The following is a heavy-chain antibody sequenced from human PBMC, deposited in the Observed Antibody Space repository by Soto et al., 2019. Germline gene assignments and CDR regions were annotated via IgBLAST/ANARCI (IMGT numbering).Heavy chain of an antibody. Sequence: SETLSLTCTVSGGSIGSGGYYWSWIRQHPGKGLEWIGYIYYSGSTYYNPSLKSRVTISVDTSKNQFSLKLSSVTAADTAVYYCARGGSYYYYMDVWGKGTTVTVSS. J-gene: IGHJ6*03. CDR1: GGSIGSGGYY. D-gene: IGHD3-10*01. V-gene: IGHV4-31*03. CDR3: ARGGSYYYYMDV. CDR2: IYYSGST.